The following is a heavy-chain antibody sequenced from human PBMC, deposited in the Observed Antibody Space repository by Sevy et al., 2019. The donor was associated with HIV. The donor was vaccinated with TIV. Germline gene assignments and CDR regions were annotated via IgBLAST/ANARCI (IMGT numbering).Heavy chain of an antibody. D-gene: IGHD2-8*01. Sequence: GGSLRLSCAASGFTFSSYSMNWVRQAPGKGLEWVSSISSSSSYIYYADSVKGRFAISRDNAKNSLYLQMNSLRAEDTAVYYCARDLARWSSFDYWGQGTLVTVSS. CDR3: ARDLARWSSFDY. J-gene: IGHJ4*02. CDR1: GFTFSSYS. CDR2: ISSSSSYI. V-gene: IGHV3-21*01.